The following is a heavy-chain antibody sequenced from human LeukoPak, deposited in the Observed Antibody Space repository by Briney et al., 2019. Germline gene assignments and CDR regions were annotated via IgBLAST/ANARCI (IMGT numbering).Heavy chain of an antibody. CDR1: GYTFTSYY. Sequence: ASVKVSCKASGYTFTSYYMHWVRQAPGQGLEWMGIINPSGGSTSYAKKVQGRVTMTRDMSTSTVYMELSSLRSEDTAVYYCARGSRYYDFWSGYYLYYYMDVWGKGTTVTVSS. J-gene: IGHJ6*03. CDR2: INPSGGST. CDR3: ARGSRYYDFWSGYYLYYYMDV. V-gene: IGHV1-46*01. D-gene: IGHD3-3*01.